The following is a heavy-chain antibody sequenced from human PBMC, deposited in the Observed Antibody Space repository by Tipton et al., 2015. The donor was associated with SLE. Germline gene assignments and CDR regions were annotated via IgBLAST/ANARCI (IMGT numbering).Heavy chain of an antibody. J-gene: IGHJ6*03. CDR3: AREPVYYYYYMDV. V-gene: IGHV4-34*01. Sequence: TLSLTCAVSRGSFPGYYWSWIRQSPGKGLEWIGEINHSGSTNYNPSLKSRVTISVDTSKNQFSLKLSSVTAADTAVYYCAREPVYYYYYMDVWGKGTTVTVSS. CDR2: INHSGST. CDR1: RGSFPGYY.